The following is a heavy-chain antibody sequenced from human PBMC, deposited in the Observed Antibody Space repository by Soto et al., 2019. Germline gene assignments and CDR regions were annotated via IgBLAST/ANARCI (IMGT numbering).Heavy chain of an antibody. CDR3: ARASSRAARPWVSAFDI. D-gene: IGHD6-6*01. CDR2: INPNSGGT. J-gene: IGHJ3*02. Sequence: ASVKVSCKASGYTFTGYYMHWVRQAPGQGLEWMGWINPNSGGTNYAQKFQGWVTMTRDTSISTAYMELSRLRSDDTAVYYCARASSRAARPWVSAFDIWGQGTMVTVSS. V-gene: IGHV1-2*04. CDR1: GYTFTGYY.